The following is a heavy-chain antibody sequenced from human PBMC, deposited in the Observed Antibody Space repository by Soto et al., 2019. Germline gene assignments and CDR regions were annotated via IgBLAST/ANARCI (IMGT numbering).Heavy chain of an antibody. CDR2: IIPIFGTA. CDR3: ARAPYDYVWGSYRYLDY. V-gene: IGHV1-69*12. J-gene: IGHJ4*02. D-gene: IGHD3-16*02. Sequence: QVQLVQSAAEVKKPGSSVKVSCKASRGTVSSYAISWMRQAPGQGLEWLGGIIPIFGTANYAQKFQGRVKITADESTSTAYMELSSFRSEDTAVYYCARAPYDYVWGSYRYLDYWGQGTLVTVSS. CDR1: RGTVSSYA.